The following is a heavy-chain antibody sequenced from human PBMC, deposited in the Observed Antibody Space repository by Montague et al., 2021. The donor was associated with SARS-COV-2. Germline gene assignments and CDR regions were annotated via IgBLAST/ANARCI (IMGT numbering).Heavy chain of an antibody. CDR2: IYSGGST. V-gene: IGHV3-53*01. D-gene: IGHD7-27*01. Sequence: SLRLSCAASGFTVSSNYMSWVRQAPGKGLEWVSVIYSGGSTYYADSVKGRFTISRDNSKNTLYLQMNSLRAEGTAVYYCARDSGPLYYYYYGMDVWGQGTTVTVSS. CDR3: ARDSGPLYYYYYGMDV. J-gene: IGHJ6*02. CDR1: GFTVSSNY.